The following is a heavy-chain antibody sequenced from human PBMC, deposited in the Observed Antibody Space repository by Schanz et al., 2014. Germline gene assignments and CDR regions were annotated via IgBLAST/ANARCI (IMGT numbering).Heavy chain of an antibody. D-gene: IGHD6-13*01. CDR3: AKSQGSSFDS. CDR2: IYIGGNT. V-gene: IGHV3-66*01. J-gene: IGHJ4*02. Sequence: DVQLLESGGGLVQPGGSLRLSCAASGFSVGNKYMNWVRQAPGKGLEWVSFIYIGGNTYYADSVKGRFTISRDNSKNTVYIQMNSLRAEDTAVYYCAKSQGSSFDSWGQGTLVTVSS. CDR1: GFSVGNKY.